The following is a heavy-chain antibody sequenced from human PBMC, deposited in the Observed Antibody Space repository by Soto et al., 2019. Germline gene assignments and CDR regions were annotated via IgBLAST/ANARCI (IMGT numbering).Heavy chain of an antibody. D-gene: IGHD4-17*01. V-gene: IGHV3-30*03. CDR3: ARVGYGDYKLDYYYYYMDV. J-gene: IGHJ6*03. CDR2: ISYDGSTK. Sequence: PGGSLRLSCAASGFTFSSYGMHWVRQAPGKGLEWVAVISYDGSTKYYGDSVKGRFTISRDNSKNTLYLQMNSLRAEDTAVYYCARVGYGDYKLDYYYYYMDVWGKGTTVTVSS. CDR1: GFTFSSYG.